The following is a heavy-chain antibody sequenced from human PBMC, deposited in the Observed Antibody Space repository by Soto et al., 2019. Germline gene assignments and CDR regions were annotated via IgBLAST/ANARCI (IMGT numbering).Heavy chain of an antibody. D-gene: IGHD3-3*02. CDR2: ISSSGDGT. CDR1: GFTFNTYA. CDR3: AKTAHFWSWGMDV. V-gene: IGHV3-23*01. Sequence: GGSLRLSCAASGFTFNTYAMTWVRQAPGKGLEWVSIISSSGDGTYYVDSVKGRFTISRDNSRSTLNLQMNNLRAEDTAVYYCAKTAHFWSWGMDVWGQGTSVTVSS. J-gene: IGHJ6*02.